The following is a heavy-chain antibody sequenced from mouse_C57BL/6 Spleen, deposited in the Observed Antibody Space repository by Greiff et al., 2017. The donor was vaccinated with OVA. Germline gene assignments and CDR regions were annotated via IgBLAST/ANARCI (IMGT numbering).Heavy chain of an antibody. CDR2: IYPGDGDT. V-gene: IGHV1-82*01. J-gene: IGHJ2*01. D-gene: IGHD2-5*01. CDR1: GYAFSSSW. CDR3: ARPYSNYDYFDY. Sequence: VVKPGASVKISCKASGYAFSSSWMNWVKQRPGKGLEWIGRIYPGDGDTNYNGKFKGKATLTADKSSSTAYMQLSSLTSEDSAVYFCARPYSNYDYFDYWGQGTTLTVSS.